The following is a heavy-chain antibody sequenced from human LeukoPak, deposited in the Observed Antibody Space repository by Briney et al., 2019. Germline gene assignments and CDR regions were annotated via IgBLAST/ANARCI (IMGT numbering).Heavy chain of an antibody. CDR1: GYTLTSYY. D-gene: IGHD2-2*01. J-gene: IGHJ4*02. CDR3: ARVLYRGSSTSCYGY. CDR2: INPSGGST. Sequence: GASVKVSCKASGYTLTSYYMHWVRQAPGQGLEWMGIINPSGGSTSYAQKFQGRVTITRNTSISTAYMELSSLRSEDTAVYYCARVLYRGSSTSCYGYWGQGTLVTVSS. V-gene: IGHV1-46*01.